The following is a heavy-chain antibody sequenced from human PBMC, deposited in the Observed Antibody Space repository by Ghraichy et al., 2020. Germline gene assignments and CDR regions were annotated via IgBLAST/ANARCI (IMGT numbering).Heavy chain of an antibody. CDR1: GFTFGSYA. Sequence: GGSLRLSCAASGFTFGSYAMSWVRQAPGKGLEWVSAISGSGGTTYYADSVKGRFTISRDNSKNTLYLQMNSLRAEDTAVYYCAKDRLRTVTTTFDIWGQGTMVTVSS. CDR3: AKDRLRTVTTTFDI. CDR2: ISGSGGTT. D-gene: IGHD4-11*01. V-gene: IGHV3-23*01. J-gene: IGHJ3*02.